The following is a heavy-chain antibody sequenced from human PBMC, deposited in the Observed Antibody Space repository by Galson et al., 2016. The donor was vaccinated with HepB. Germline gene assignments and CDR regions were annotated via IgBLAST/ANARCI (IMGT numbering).Heavy chain of an antibody. CDR1: GDILSSHA. J-gene: IGHJ4*02. CDR3: ASRGGYCSSTSCDQYFDY. CDR2: IIPVFDTA. Sequence: SVKVSCKASGDILSSHAISWVRQVPGQGLEWMGGIIPVFDTAKYAQKFQGRGTITADKSTRTVYMELSSLTSEDTAVYYCASRGGYCSSTSCDQYFDYWGQGTLDTVSS. V-gene: IGHV1-69*06. D-gene: IGHD2-2*01.